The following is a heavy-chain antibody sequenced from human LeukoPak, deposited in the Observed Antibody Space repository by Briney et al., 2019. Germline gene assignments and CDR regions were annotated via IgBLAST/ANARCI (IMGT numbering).Heavy chain of an antibody. CDR1: GFTFSSYA. D-gene: IGHD4-17*01. CDR2: ISGSGGST. CDR3: ARDSYGDLALDY. V-gene: IGHV3-23*01. J-gene: IGHJ4*02. Sequence: GGSLRLSCAASGFTFSSYAMSWVRQAPGKGLEWVSAISGSGGSTYYADSVKGRFTISRDNAKNSLYLQMNSLRAEDTAVYYCARDSYGDLALDYWGQGTLVTVSS.